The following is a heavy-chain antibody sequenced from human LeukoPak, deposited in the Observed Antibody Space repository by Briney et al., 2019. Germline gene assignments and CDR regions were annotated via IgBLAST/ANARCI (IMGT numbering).Heavy chain of an antibody. J-gene: IGHJ4*02. CDR2: ISYDGSNK. CDR3: ATYRHLPY. Sequence: GRSLRLSCAASGFTFSSYAMHWVRQAPGKGLEWVAVISYDGSNKYYADSVKGRFTISRDNSKNTLYLQMNSLRAEDSAMYYCATYRHLPYWGQGILVTVSS. CDR1: GFTFSSYA. D-gene: IGHD2-2*02. V-gene: IGHV3-30*04.